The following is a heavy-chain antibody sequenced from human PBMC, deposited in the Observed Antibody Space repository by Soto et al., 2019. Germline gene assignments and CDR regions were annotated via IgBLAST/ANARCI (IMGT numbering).Heavy chain of an antibody. CDR2: IIPIPGNT. V-gene: IGHV1-18*01. D-gene: IGHD6-13*01. CDR3: AKDAIAAPGVFDY. J-gene: IGHJ4*02. Sequence: ASVKVSCQASGGSFSSYAISWGRQAPGQGLEWMGGIIPIPGNTNYAQKLQGRVTMTTDTSTSKAFMELRSLRSDDTAVYYCAKDAIAAPGVFDYWGQGTLVTVSS. CDR1: GGSFSSYA.